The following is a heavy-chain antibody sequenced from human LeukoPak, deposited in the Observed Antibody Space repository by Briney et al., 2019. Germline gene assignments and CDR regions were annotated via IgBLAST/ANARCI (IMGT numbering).Heavy chain of an antibody. J-gene: IGHJ3*01. Sequence: GGSLRLSCAASGFTFSDFFMAWIRQLPGEGLEWIGHITNTGSTVYYGDSVRGRFTMSRDNAKNSLYLHMSSLRVEDTAVYYCARNMKFYSGSYNMRGDDAFDVWGQGIAVVVS. CDR3: ARNMKFYSGSYNMRGDDAFDV. V-gene: IGHV3-11*04. D-gene: IGHD3-10*01. CDR1: GFTFSDFF. CDR2: ITNTGSTV.